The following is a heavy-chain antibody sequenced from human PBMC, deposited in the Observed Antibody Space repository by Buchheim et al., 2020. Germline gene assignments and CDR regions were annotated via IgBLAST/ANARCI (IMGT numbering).Heavy chain of an antibody. D-gene: IGHD3-10*01. V-gene: IGHV4-34*01. CDR2: INHSEST. J-gene: IGHJ6*03. CDR3: ARGPGNYYGSGSYYSLNYYYYYYMDV. Sequence: QVQLQQWGAGLLKPSETLSLTCAVYGGSFSGYYWSWIRQPPGKGLEWIGEINHSESTNYNPSLKSRVTISVDTSKNQISLKLSSVTAADTAVYYCARGPGNYYGSGSYYSLNYYYYYYMDVWGKGTT. CDR1: GGSFSGYY.